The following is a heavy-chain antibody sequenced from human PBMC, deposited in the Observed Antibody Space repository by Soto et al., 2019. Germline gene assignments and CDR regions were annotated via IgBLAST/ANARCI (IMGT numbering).Heavy chain of an antibody. CDR3: AGQYSSSSVEF. CDR1: GFTFSDYY. CDR2: ISSGAITI. Sequence: GGSLRLSCAASGFTFSDYYMNWIRQAPGKGLEWVSYISSGAITIYYADSVKGRFTISRDNAKNSLYLQMNSLRAEDTAVYYCAGQYSSSSVEFWGQGTLVT. J-gene: IGHJ4*02. D-gene: IGHD6-6*01. V-gene: IGHV3-11*01.